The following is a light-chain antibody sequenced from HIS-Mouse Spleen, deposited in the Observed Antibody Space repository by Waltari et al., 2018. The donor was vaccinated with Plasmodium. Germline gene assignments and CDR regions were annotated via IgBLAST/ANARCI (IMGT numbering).Light chain of an antibody. V-gene: IGKV3-20*01. CDR3: QQYGSSPYT. J-gene: IGKJ2*01. CDR1: QSVSSSY. Sequence: EIVLTQSPGTLSLSPVERATLSCRASQSVSSSYLAWYQQNPGQAPRLLSYGASSRATGIPDRVSGIGSGTDVTLTISRLEPEDFAVYYCQQYGSSPYTFGQGTKLEIK. CDR2: GAS.